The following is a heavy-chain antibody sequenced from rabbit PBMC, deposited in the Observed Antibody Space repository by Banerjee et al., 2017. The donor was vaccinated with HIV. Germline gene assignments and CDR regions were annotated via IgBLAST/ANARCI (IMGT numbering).Heavy chain of an antibody. Sequence: QSLEESGGDLVKPGASLTLTCTASGFSFSDNYWICWVRQAPGKGLEWIACIDTGTGDTYYASWVNGRFTISSDNAQNTVDLKMTSLTAADTATYFCARAGDDVGGYGYGAGNLWGPGTLVTVS. J-gene: IGHJ4*01. V-gene: IGHV1S40*01. CDR1: GFSFSDNYW. CDR3: ARAGDDVGGYGYGAGNL. CDR2: IDTGTGDT. D-gene: IGHD6-1*01.